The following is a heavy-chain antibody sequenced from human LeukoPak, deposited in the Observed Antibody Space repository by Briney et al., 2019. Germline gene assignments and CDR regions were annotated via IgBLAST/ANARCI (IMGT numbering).Heavy chain of an antibody. CDR3: ARGRRYYDFWSGYPSLGY. CDR2: ISAYNGNT. CDR1: GYTFTSYG. J-gene: IGHJ4*02. V-gene: IGHV1-18*01. D-gene: IGHD3-3*01. Sequence: ASVKVSCNASGYTFTSYGISWVRQAPGQGLEWMGWISAYNGNTNYAQKLQGRVTMTTDTSTSTAYMELRSLRSDDTAVYYCARGRRYYDFWSGYPSLGYWGQGTLVTVSS.